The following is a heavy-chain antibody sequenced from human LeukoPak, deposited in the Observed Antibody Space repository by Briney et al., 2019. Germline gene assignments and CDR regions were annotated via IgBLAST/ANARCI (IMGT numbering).Heavy chain of an antibody. CDR1: GYTFTSYG. CDR2: ISAYNGNT. V-gene: IGHV1-18*01. CDR3: ARDSMTYYDFWSGSDY. Sequence: ASVKVSCKASGYTFTSYGISWVRQAPGQGLEWMGWISAYNGNTNYAQKLQGRVTMTTDTSTSTAYMELRSLRSDDTAMYYCARDSMTYYDFWSGSDYWGQGTLVTVSS. D-gene: IGHD3-3*01. J-gene: IGHJ4*02.